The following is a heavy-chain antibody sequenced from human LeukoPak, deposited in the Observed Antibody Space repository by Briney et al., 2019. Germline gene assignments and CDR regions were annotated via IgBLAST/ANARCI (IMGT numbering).Heavy chain of an antibody. J-gene: IGHJ6*03. CDR3: ARDGYSGYFHYYYYYMDV. CDR2: INPNSGGT. CDR1: GYTFTGYY. Sequence: ASVKVSCKASGYTFTGYYMHWMRQAPGQGLEWMGWINPNSGGTNYAQKFQGRVTMTRDTSISTAYMELSRLRSDDTAVYYCARDGYSGYFHYYYYYMDVWGKGTTVTISS. D-gene: IGHD5-12*01. V-gene: IGHV1-2*02.